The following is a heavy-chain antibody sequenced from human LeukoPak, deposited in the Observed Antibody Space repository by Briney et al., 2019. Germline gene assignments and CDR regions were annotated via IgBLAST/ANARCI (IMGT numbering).Heavy chain of an antibody. CDR2: INWNGGST. CDR1: GFTFDDYG. CDR3: ATFGYNWNLGY. V-gene: IGHV3-20*04. Sequence: GRSLRLSCAASGFTFDDYGMSWVRQAPGKGLEWVSGINWNGGSTGYADSVKGRFTISRDNAKNTVYLQMNSLRAEDTAVYYCATFGYNWNLGYWGQGTLVTVSS. D-gene: IGHD1-20*01. J-gene: IGHJ4*02.